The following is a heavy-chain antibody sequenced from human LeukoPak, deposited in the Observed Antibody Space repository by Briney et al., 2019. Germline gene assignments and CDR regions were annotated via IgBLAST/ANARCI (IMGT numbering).Heavy chain of an antibody. Sequence: PGGSLRLSCAASGFTFSCYGMHWVRQAPGKGLEWVAFIRYDGSNKYYADSVKGRFTISRDNSKNTLYLQMNSLRAEDTAVYYCAKGYSSSWFSNWFDPWGQGTLVTVSS. CDR3: AKGYSSSWFSNWFDP. D-gene: IGHD6-13*01. CDR1: GFTFSCYG. CDR2: IRYDGSNK. V-gene: IGHV3-30*02. J-gene: IGHJ5*02.